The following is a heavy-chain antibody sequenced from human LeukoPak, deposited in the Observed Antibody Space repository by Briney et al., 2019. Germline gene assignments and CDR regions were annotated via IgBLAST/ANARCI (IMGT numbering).Heavy chain of an antibody. CDR3: SKWAGVSDTSNWYGPFDH. V-gene: IGHV3-64*04. D-gene: IGHD6-13*01. CDR2: ISSNGGST. CDR1: GFTFSSYA. Sequence: PGGSLRLSCSASGFTFSSYAMHWVRQAPGKGLEYVSAISSNGGSTYYADSVKGRFTISRDNSKNTLSLQMNSLSAEDTAIYYCSKWAGVSDTSNWYGPFDHWGQGTLVTVSS. J-gene: IGHJ4*02.